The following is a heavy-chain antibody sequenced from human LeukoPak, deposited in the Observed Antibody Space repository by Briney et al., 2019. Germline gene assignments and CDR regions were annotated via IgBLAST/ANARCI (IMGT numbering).Heavy chain of an antibody. J-gene: IGHJ4*02. CDR2: IYYSGST. Sequence: SETLSLTCIVSGGSISSYYWSWIRQPPGKGLEWIGYIYYSGSTNYNPSLKSRVTISVVTSKNQFSLKLSSVTAADTAVYYCARAQGPQYGDLPFFDYWGQGTLVTVSS. CDR3: ARAQGPQYGDLPFFDY. CDR1: GGSISSYY. V-gene: IGHV4-59*12. D-gene: IGHD4-17*01.